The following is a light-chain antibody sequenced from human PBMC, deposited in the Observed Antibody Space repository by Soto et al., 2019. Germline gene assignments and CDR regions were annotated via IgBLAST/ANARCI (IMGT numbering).Light chain of an antibody. CDR3: CSYAGSYTLWV. J-gene: IGLJ3*02. CDR1: SSDVGGYNY. V-gene: IGLV2-11*01. CDR2: DVS. Sequence: QPVLTQPRSVSGSPGQSVTISCTGTSSDVGGYNYVSWYQQYPGKAPKLIIYDVSKRPSGVPDRFSGSKSGNTASLTISGLQAEDEADYYCCSYAGSYTLWVFGGGTQLTVL.